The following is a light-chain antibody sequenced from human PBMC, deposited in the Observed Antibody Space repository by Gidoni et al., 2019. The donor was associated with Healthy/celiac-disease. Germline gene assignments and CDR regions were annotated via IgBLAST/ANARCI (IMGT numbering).Light chain of an antibody. CDR2: DAS. Sequence: EIVLTQSPATLALSPGERATLSRRASQCISSYLAWYQQKPGQAPRLLIYDASTRATGIPDRFSGSGSGTDFTLTISSLEPEDFAVYYCQQHSNWLRAFGQGTKVEIK. CDR3: QQHSNWLRA. J-gene: IGKJ1*01. V-gene: IGKV3-11*01. CDR1: QCISSY.